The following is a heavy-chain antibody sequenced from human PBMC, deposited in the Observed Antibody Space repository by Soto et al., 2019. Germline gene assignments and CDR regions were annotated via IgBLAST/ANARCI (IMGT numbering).Heavy chain of an antibody. V-gene: IGHV4-39*01. Sequence: ETLSLTCTVSGGSIRSSSYYWGWIRQPPGKGLEWIGSIYYSGSTYYNPSLKSRVTISVDTSKNQFSLKLSSVTAADTAVYYCARRGELDYWGQGTLVTVSS. CDR3: ARRGELDY. J-gene: IGHJ4*02. D-gene: IGHD3-16*01. CDR2: IYYSGST. CDR1: GGSIRSSSYY.